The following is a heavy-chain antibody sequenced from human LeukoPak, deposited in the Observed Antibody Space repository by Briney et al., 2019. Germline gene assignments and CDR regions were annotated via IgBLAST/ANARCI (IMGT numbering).Heavy chain of an antibody. V-gene: IGHV1-2*02. D-gene: IGHD2-15*01. Sequence: EASVKVSCKASGYTFTGYYVHWVRQAPGQGLEWMGWINPNSGGTNYAQKFQGRVTMTRDTSISTAYMELSRLRSDDTAVYYCARDLGSLYYYYYMDVWGKGTTVTVSS. CDR1: GYTFTGYY. CDR3: ARDLGSLYYYYYMDV. CDR2: INPNSGGT. J-gene: IGHJ6*03.